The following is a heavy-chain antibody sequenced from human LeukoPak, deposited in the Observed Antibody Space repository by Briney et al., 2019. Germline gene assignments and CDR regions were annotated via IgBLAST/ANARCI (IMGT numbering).Heavy chain of an antibody. Sequence: GGSLRLSCAASGFTFSDYYMSWIRQAPGKGLEWVSYISSSGSTIYYADSVKGRFTISRDNAKNSLYLQMNSRRAEYTAVYYCARDAEYSSSSYFDYWGQGTLVTVSS. J-gene: IGHJ4*02. CDR1: GFTFSDYY. CDR2: ISSSGSTI. V-gene: IGHV3-11*04. D-gene: IGHD6-6*01. CDR3: ARDAEYSSSSYFDY.